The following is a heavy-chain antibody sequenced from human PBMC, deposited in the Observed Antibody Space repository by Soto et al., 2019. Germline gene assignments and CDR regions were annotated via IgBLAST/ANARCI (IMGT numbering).Heavy chain of an antibody. CDR3: ARRGHGRTGTTYYFDY. D-gene: IGHD1-1*01. CDR2: IIPIFGTA. CDR1: GGTFSSYA. V-gene: IGHV1-69*13. Sequence: SVKVSCKASGGTFSSYAISWVRQAPGQGLEWMGGIIPIFGTANYAQKFQGRVTITADESTSTAYMELSSLRSEDTAVYYCARRGHGRTGTTYYFDYWGQGTLVTVSS. J-gene: IGHJ4*02.